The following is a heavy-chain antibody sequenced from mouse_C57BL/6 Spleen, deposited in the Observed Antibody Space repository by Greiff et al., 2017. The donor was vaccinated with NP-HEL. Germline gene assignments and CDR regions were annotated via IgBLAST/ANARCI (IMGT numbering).Heavy chain of an antibody. Sequence: EVKLVESGGGLVQPGGSMKLSCVASGFTFSNYWMNWVRQSPEKGLEWVAQIRLKSDNYATHYAESVKGRFTISRDDSKSSVYLQMNNLRAEDTGIYYCTGGITTVVAPYAMDYWGQGTSVTVSS. J-gene: IGHJ4*01. V-gene: IGHV6-3*01. D-gene: IGHD1-1*01. CDR2: IRLKSDNYAT. CDR3: TGGITTVVAPYAMDY. CDR1: GFTFSNYW.